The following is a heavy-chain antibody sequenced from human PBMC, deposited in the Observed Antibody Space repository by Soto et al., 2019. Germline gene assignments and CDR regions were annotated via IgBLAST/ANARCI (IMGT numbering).Heavy chain of an antibody. CDR1: GGTFSSYT. CDR2: IIPILGIA. Sequence: QVQLVQSGAEVKKPGSSVKVSCKASGGTFSSYTISWVRQAPGQGLEWMGRIIPILGIATYAQKLQGRVTITADKSTSTDYMELSSLRSEDTAVYYCAMEYCSSTSCYRDYWGQGTLVTVSS. D-gene: IGHD2-2*02. V-gene: IGHV1-69*02. CDR3: AMEYCSSTSCYRDY. J-gene: IGHJ4*02.